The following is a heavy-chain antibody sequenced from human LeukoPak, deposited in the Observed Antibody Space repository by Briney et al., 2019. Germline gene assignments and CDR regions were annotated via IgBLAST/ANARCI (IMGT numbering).Heavy chain of an antibody. V-gene: IGHV3-21*01. CDR3: ARVFGHGGNSVFYYFDY. D-gene: IGHD4-23*01. J-gene: IGHJ4*02. CDR2: ISSSSSYI. CDR1: GFTFSSYS. Sequence: GGSLRLSCAASGFTFSSYSMNWVRQAPWKGLEWVSSISSSSSYIYYADSVKGRFTISRDNAKNSLYLQMNSLRAEDTAVYYCARVFGHGGNSVFYYFDYWGQGTLVTVSS.